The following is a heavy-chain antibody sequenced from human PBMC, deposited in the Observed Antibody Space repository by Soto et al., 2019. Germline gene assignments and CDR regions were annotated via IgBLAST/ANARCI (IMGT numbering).Heavy chain of an antibody. V-gene: IGHV4-30-4*01. Sequence: PSETLSLTCTVSGGSISSGDYYWSWIRQPPGKGLEWIGYIYYSGSTYYNPSLKSRVTISVDTSKNQFSLKLSSVTAADTAVYYCASLTYYDFWSGYNGMDAWGQGTTVTVSS. CDR1: GGSISSGDYY. J-gene: IGHJ6*02. D-gene: IGHD3-3*01. CDR3: ASLTYYDFWSGYNGMDA. CDR2: IYYSGST.